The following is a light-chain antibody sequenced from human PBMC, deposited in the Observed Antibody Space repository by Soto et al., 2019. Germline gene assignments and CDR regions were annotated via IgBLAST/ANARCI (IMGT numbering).Light chain of an antibody. Sequence: SALAQPRSVSGSPGQSVTISCTGTSSDVGGYNYVSWYQQHPGKAPKLMIYDVSKRPSGVPDRFSGTKSGTSASLAISGLRSEDEADYYCAAWDDSLSGHVFGTGTKVTVL. CDR2: DVS. J-gene: IGLJ1*01. CDR1: SSDVGGYNY. CDR3: AAWDDSLSGHV. V-gene: IGLV2-11*01.